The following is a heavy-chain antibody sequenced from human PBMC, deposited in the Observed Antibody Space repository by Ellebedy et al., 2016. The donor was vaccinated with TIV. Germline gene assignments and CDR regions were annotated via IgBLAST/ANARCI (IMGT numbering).Heavy chain of an antibody. CDR2: INHSGST. D-gene: IGHD3-10*01. CDR1: GGSFSGYY. J-gene: IGHJ5*02. CDR3: ARRCGATRITMVRGVPCGFDP. Sequence: SETLSLTXAVYGGSFSGYYWSWIRQPPGKGLEWIGEINHSGSTNYNPSLKSRVTISVDTSKNQFSLKLSSVTAADTAVYYCARRCGATRITMVRGVPCGFDPWGQGTLVTVSS. V-gene: IGHV4-34*01.